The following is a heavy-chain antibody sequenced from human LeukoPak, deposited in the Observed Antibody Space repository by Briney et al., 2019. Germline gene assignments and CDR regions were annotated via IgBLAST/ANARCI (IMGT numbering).Heavy chain of an antibody. CDR2: ISGSGGGT. CDR3: AKAGTMIVVANYFDY. J-gene: IGHJ4*02. D-gene: IGHD3-22*01. CDR1: GFTFSSYA. V-gene: IGHV3-23*01. Sequence: GGSLRLSCAASGFTFSSYAMSWVRQAPGKGLEWVSAISGSGGGTYYADSVKGRFTISRDNSKNTLYLQMNSLRAEDTAVYYCAKAGTMIVVANYFDYWGQGTLVTVSS.